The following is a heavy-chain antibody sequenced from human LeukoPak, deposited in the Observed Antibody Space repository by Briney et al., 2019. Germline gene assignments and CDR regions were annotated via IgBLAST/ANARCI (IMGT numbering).Heavy chain of an antibody. CDR1: EFSFSTYW. Sequence: GGSLRLSCAASEFSFSTYWMSWVRQAPGKGPEWVANIKEDGTEKYYVGSVKGRLTISRDNAKKSLYLQMNSLRDDDTAVYFCARSPAGDAWPPAYYMDVWGKGTTVTVSS. V-gene: IGHV3-7*01. CDR2: IKEDGTEK. J-gene: IGHJ6*03. CDR3: ARSPAGDAWPPAYYMDV. D-gene: IGHD3-10*01.